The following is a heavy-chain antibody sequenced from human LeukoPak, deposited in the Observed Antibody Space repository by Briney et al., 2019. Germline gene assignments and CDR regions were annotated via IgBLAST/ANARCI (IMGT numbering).Heavy chain of an antibody. V-gene: IGHV3-30*04. Sequence: GGSLRLSCVASGFSFSSYSLHWVRQAPGKGLEGVAFLSTDGSDKYYADSVMGRFTISRDNSKNTVYLEVNRPTHEDTAVYYCAGDPSRLAVAGGRLDYWGQGTPVIVSS. CDR3: AGDPSRLAVAGGRLDY. D-gene: IGHD6-19*01. J-gene: IGHJ4*02. CDR1: GFSFSSYS. CDR2: LSTDGSDK.